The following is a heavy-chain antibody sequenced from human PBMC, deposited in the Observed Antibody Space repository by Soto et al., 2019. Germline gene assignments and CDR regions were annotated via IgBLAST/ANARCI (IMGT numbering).Heavy chain of an antibody. D-gene: IGHD4-17*01. CDR3: ARGRYGDY. CDR2: ISAHNGKT. J-gene: IGHJ4*02. V-gene: IGHV1-18*01. CDR1: GYIFTSYG. Sequence: QAHLVQSGPEVKKPGASVKVSCKGSGYIFTSYGIAWVRQAPGQGLEWMGWISAHNGKTEYAQKLQGRVTVTRATSTSTAYLELRSLRSDDTALYYCARGRYGDYWGQGALVTVSS.